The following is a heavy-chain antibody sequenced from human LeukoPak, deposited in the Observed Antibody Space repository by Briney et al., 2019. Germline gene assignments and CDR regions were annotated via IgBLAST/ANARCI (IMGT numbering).Heavy chain of an antibody. D-gene: IGHD3-10*01. CDR1: GFTFSDYH. CDR2: ISLSSTYT. J-gene: IGHJ4*02. V-gene: IGHV3-11*06. CDR3: ARDGWFGELDKDHFDY. Sequence: GGSLRLSCAASGFTFSDYHMSWIRQAPGKGLEWVSYISLSSTYTNYADSVRGRFTISRDNAKNLLYLQMNSLRVEDTAVYYCARDGWFGELDKDHFDYWGQGTLVTVSS.